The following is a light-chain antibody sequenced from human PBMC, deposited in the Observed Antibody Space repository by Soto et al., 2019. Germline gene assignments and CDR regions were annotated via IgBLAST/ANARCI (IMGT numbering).Light chain of an antibody. CDR3: QQYNNWPPWT. Sequence: ETVMTQSPATLSVSPGERAILSCRARETVSSNLAWYQQKPGQAPRLLIYGASTRATGIPARISGSGSGTEFTLTISSLQSEDFAVYYCQQYNNWPPWTFGQGTKVEMK. CDR2: GAS. CDR1: ETVSSN. V-gene: IGKV3-15*01. J-gene: IGKJ1*01.